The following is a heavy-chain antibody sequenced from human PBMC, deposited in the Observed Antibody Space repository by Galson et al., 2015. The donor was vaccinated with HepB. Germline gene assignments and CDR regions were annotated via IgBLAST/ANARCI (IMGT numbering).Heavy chain of an antibody. J-gene: IGHJ4*02. V-gene: IGHV3-53*01. CDR1: GFNVSNYY. Sequence: SLRLSCAASGFNVSNYYMSWVRQTPEKGLEWVALLYGGGTTHYADSVRGRFTTFRENSKNTLFLQMDNLRDEDTAVYYCARDYPLFDCWGQGTLVTVS. CDR2: LYGGGTT. D-gene: IGHD3-16*02. CDR3: ARDYPLFDC.